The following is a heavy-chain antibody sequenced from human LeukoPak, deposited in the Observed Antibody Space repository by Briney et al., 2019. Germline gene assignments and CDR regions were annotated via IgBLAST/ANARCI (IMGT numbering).Heavy chain of an antibody. CDR2: IENDGSNK. CDR1: GLTFSSYG. J-gene: IGHJ4*02. Sequence: QPGGSLRLSCAASGLTFSSYGMHWVRQAPGKGLEWVTFIENDGSNKNYADSVKGRFTISRDNSKNTLYLQMNSLRAEDTAVYYCANTPYDSSGPAFDYWGQGTLVTVSS. D-gene: IGHD3-22*01. V-gene: IGHV3-30*02. CDR3: ANTPYDSSGPAFDY.